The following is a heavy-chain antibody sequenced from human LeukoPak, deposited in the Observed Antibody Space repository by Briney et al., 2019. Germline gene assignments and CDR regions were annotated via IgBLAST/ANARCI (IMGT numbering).Heavy chain of an antibody. CDR2: INPNSGDT. J-gene: IGHJ4*02. Sequence: ASVKVSCKTSGHTFTAYYMHWVRQAPGQGPEWMGWINPNSGDTHYARKFHGRVTMTRDTSISTAYMDLTRLTSDDTAIYYCARDRGTNVVSDHWGQGTLVTVSS. D-gene: IGHD1-14*01. CDR1: GHTFTAYY. V-gene: IGHV1-2*02. CDR3: ARDRGTNVVSDH.